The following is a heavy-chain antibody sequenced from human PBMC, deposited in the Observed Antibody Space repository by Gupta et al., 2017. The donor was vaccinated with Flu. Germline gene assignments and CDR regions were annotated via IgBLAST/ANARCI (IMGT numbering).Heavy chain of an antibody. D-gene: IGHD1-26*01. V-gene: IGHV1-69*01. Sequence: QVQLVQSGAEVKKPGSSVKVSCKASGGTFSSYAISWVRQAPGQGLEWMGGIIPIFGTANYAQKFQGRVTITADEATRTAYMELRSLRSEDTAVYYCARDRASREVWFDPGGQGTLVTISS. CDR1: GGTFSSYA. CDR3: ARDRASREVWFDP. CDR2: IIPIFGTA. J-gene: IGHJ5*02.